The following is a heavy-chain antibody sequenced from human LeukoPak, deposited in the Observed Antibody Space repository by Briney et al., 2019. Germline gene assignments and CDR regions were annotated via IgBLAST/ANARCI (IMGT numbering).Heavy chain of an antibody. CDR1: GFTFSHAW. J-gene: IGHJ4*02. Sequence: PGGSLRLSCAASGFTFSHAWMSWVRQAPGKGLEWVGRIKSEPDGGTTDYATPVKGRFTISRDDSKNTLYLQMNSLKTEDTAAYYCTTVFGHDWGQGTLVTVSS. D-gene: IGHD3-3*01. V-gene: IGHV3-15*01. CDR2: IKSEPDGGTT. CDR3: TTVFGHD.